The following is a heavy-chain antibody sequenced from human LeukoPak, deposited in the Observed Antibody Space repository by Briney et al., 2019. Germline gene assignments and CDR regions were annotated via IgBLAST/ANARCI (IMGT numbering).Heavy chain of an antibody. D-gene: IGHD5-12*01. CDR1: GDSIAAPNYY. Sequence: SETLSLTCPVSGDSIAAPNYYCAWIRPPPGKGLEWIASIYYIGNTNYDPSLQSRFTISVDTSKNQFSLSLSSVTAADTAVYYCATQLRYTYSPHLLPPRGQGNLVTVSS. CDR2: IYYIGNT. CDR3: ATQLRYTYSPHLLPP. V-gene: IGHV4-39*01. J-gene: IGHJ5*02.